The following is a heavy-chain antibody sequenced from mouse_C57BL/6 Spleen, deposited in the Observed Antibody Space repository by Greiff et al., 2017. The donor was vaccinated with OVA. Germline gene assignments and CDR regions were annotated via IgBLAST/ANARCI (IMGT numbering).Heavy chain of an antibody. D-gene: IGHD2-2*01. CDR2: IYPGSGST. V-gene: IGHV1-55*01. CDR3: ARSRGRGYDYFDD. J-gene: IGHJ2*01. Sequence: VQLQQPGAELVKPGASVKMSCKASGYTFTSYWITWVKQRPGQGLEWIGDIYPGSGSTNYNETFKSKATLTVDTSSRTAYMQLSSLTSEDSAVYYCARSRGRGYDYFDDWGQGTTLTVSS. CDR1: GYTFTSYW.